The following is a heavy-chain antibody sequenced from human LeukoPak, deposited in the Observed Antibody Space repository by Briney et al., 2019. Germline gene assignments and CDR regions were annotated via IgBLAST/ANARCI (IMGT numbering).Heavy chain of an antibody. CDR2: ISSSSSYI. CDR1: GFTFSSYS. CDR3: ARRSGSSWYRVVAGNWFDP. J-gene: IGHJ5*02. V-gene: IGHV3-21*01. Sequence: GGSLRLSCAASGFTFSSYSMNWVRQAPGKGLEWVSSISSSSSYIYYADSVKGRFTISRDNAKNSLYLQMNSLRAEDTAVYYCARRSGSSWYRVVAGNWFDPWGQGTLVTVSS. D-gene: IGHD6-13*01.